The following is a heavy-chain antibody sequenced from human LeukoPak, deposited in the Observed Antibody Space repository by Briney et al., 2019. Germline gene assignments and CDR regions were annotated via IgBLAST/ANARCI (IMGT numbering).Heavy chain of an antibody. CDR3: ARGYYDSSDFEYLQH. J-gene: IGHJ1*01. V-gene: IGHV1-2*02. CDR2: INPNSGGT. Sequence: ASVKVSCKASGYIFTGYYMHWVRQAPGHGLEWMGWINPNSGGTNYAQKFQGRVTMTRDTSISTVYMELSRLRSDDTAVFYCARGYYDSSDFEYLQHWGQGTLVTVSS. D-gene: IGHD3-22*01. CDR1: GYIFTGYY.